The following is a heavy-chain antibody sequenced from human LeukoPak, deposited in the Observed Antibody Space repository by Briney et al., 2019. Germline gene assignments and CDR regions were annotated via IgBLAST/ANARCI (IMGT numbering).Heavy chain of an antibody. CDR3: ARAAGRFWFDP. CDR2: INHSGST. Sequence: PPETLSLTCAVYGGSFSGYYWSWIRQPPGKGLEWIGEINHSGSTNYNPSLKSRVTISVDTSKNQFSLKLSSVTAADTAVYYCARAAGRFWFDPWGQGTLVTVSS. V-gene: IGHV4-34*01. CDR1: GGSFSGYY. J-gene: IGHJ5*02. D-gene: IGHD6-13*01.